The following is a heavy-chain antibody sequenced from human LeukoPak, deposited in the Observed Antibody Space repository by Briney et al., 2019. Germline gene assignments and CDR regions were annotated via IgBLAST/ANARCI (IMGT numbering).Heavy chain of an antibody. D-gene: IGHD6-13*01. Sequence: PSETLSLTCAVSGYSISSGYYWGWIRQPPGKGLEWIGSIYHSGSTYYNPSLKSRVTISVDTSKKQFSLKLSSVTAADTAVYYCARAAAGTSPFDYWGQGTLVTVSS. CDR3: ARAAAGTSPFDY. CDR1: GYSISSGYY. V-gene: IGHV4-38-2*01. J-gene: IGHJ4*02. CDR2: IYHSGST.